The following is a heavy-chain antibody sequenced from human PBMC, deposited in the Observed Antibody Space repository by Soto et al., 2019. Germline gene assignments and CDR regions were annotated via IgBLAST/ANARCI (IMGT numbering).Heavy chain of an antibody. Sequence: GSLRLSCAASGFTFSHFEMSWVRQAKGKGLEWLSYIPSSGGNTYYADSVKGRFTLSRDNTKNSLYLQMNSLRAEDTAVYYCSKGHVFVAPQNGRSFDSWGQVSLVTFSS. CDR2: IPSSGGNT. CDR3: SKGHVFVAPQNGRSFDS. V-gene: IGHV3-48*03. CDR1: GFTFSHFE. J-gene: IGHJ4*02. D-gene: IGHD2-21*01.